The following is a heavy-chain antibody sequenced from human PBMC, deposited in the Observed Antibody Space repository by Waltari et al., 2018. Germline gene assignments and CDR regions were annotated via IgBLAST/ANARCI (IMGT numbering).Heavy chain of an antibody. Sequence: EVQLVESGGGLVQPGRSLRLSCAASGFTFDDYAMHWVRQAPGKGLEWVSGISWNSGSIGYADSVKGRFTISRDNAKNSLYLQMNRLRAEDMALYYCAKGGVGANISPFDYWGQGTLVTVSS. D-gene: IGHD1-26*01. V-gene: IGHV3-9*03. J-gene: IGHJ4*02. CDR2: ISWNSGSI. CDR1: GFTFDDYA. CDR3: AKGGVGANISPFDY.